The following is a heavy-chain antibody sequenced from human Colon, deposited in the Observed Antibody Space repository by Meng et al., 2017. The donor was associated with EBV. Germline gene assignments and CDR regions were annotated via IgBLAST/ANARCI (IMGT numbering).Heavy chain of an antibody. Sequence: QLQLQGSGSGLVKPSQTLSLTCVVSGDSVHNGGYSWSLIRQPPGKGLEWIGYIYHSGSTKYNPSLKSRVTISVDTSKNQFSLKLSSVTAADTAVYYCARDTSTWGNKGLDHWGQGILVTVSS. J-gene: IGHJ4*02. CDR3: ARDTSTWGNKGLDH. D-gene: IGHD7-27*01. CDR2: IYHSGST. CDR1: GDSVHNGGYS. V-gene: IGHV4-30-2*01.